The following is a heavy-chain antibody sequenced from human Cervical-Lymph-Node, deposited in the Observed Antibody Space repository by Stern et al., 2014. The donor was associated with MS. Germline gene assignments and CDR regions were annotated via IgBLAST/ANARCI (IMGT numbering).Heavy chain of an antibody. CDR1: GFTFRDYV. CDR3: VKDRASAYWYFDL. Sequence: VQLVGSGGGFVQPGRSLRLSCAASGFTFRDYVMHWVRQAPGKGLEWVSGIGWDGGSLGYADSVKGRFTISRDNAKDSLYLQMDSLRAEDTALYYCVKDRASAYWYFDLWGRGTLVTVSS. J-gene: IGHJ2*01. CDR2: IGWDGGSL. V-gene: IGHV3-9*01.